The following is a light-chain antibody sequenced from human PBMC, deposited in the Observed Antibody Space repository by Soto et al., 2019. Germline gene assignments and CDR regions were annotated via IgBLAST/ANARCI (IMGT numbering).Light chain of an antibody. V-gene: IGKV1-5*03. CDR3: QQYNSYPWT. CDR2: GAS. J-gene: IGKJ1*01. Sequence: DIQMTQSPSTLSASVGDRVTITCRASQNIDRWLAWYQQKPGKAPNLLIYGASSLESGVPSRFSGSGSGTEFTLTISSLRPDDFATYYCQQYNSYPWTFGQGTKVAIK. CDR1: QNIDRW.